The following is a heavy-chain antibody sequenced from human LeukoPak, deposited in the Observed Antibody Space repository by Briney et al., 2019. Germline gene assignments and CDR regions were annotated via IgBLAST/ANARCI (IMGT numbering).Heavy chain of an antibody. Sequence: PGGSLRLSCAASGFTFSNAWMSWVRQAPGKGLEWVGRIKSKTDGGTTNYAAPVKGRFTISRDDSKNTLYLQMNSLKTEDTAVYYCTTDLSYYYDSSGYYFRDYWGQGTLVTVSS. CDR1: GFTFSNAW. J-gene: IGHJ4*02. V-gene: IGHV3-15*01. CDR2: IKSKTDGGTT. D-gene: IGHD3-22*01. CDR3: TTDLSYYYDSSGYYFRDY.